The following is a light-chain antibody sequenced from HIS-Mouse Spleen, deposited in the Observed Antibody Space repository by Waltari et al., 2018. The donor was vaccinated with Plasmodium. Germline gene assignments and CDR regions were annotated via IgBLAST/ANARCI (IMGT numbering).Light chain of an antibody. Sequence: DIQMTQSPSSLSASVGDRVTITRRASQGISNDLAWYQQKPGKVPKLLIYAASTLQSGVPSRFSGSGSGTDFTLTISSLQPEDVATYYCQKYNSAPPTFGGGTKVEIK. CDR2: AAS. CDR3: QKYNSAPPT. V-gene: IGKV1-27*01. CDR1: QGISND. J-gene: IGKJ4*01.